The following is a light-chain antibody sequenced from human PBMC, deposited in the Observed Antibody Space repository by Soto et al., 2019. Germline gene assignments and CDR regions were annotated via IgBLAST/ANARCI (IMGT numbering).Light chain of an antibody. CDR2: GAS. Sequence: EIVMTQSPATLSVPPGERATLSCRASQSVSGNLAWYQQKPGQAPRLLIYGASTRATGLPARFSGSGSGTEFTLTISSLQSEDFALYYCQQYDHWPFTFGPGTKVDIK. J-gene: IGKJ3*01. CDR3: QQYDHWPFT. V-gene: IGKV3-15*01. CDR1: QSVSGN.